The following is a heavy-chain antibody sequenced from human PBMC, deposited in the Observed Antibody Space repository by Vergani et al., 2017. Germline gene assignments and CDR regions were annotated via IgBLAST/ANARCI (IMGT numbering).Heavy chain of an antibody. J-gene: IGHJ6*03. V-gene: IGHV4-34*01. D-gene: IGHD3-10*01. Sequence: QVQLQQWGAGLLKPSETLPLTCAVYGGSFSGYYWSWIRQPPGKGLEWIGEINHSGSTNYNPSLKSRVTISVDTSKNQFSLKLSSVTAADTAVYYCARVVVRGVRYYYYYMDVWGKGTTVTVSS. CDR2: INHSGST. CDR3: ARVVVRGVRYYYYYMDV. CDR1: GGSFSGYY.